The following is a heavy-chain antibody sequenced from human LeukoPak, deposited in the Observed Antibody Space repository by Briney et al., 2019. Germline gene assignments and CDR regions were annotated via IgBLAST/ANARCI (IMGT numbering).Heavy chain of an antibody. CDR3: ARGPNYYDSSAKTRGFLDY. J-gene: IGHJ4*02. V-gene: IGHV5-51*01. CDR2: IYPGDSDT. CDR1: GYSFTSYW. Sequence: GESLKISCKGSGYSFTSYWIGWVRQMPGKGLEWMGIIYPGDSDTRYSPSFQGQVTISADKSISTAYLQWSSLKALDTAMYYCARGPNYYDSSAKTRGFLDYWGQGTLVTVSS. D-gene: IGHD3-22*01.